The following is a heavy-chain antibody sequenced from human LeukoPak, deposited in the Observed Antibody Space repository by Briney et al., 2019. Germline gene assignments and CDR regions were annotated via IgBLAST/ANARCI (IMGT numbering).Heavy chain of an antibody. CDR1: GYTFTSYY. V-gene: IGHV1-46*01. CDR2: INPSGGST. CDR3: ARASGSYYLRPDYGMDV. Sequence: ASVKVSCKASGYTFTSYYMHWVRQAPGQGLEWMGIINPSGGSTSYAQKFQGRVTMTRDTSTSTVYMELSSLRSEDTAVYYCARASGSYYLRPDYGMDVWGQGTTVTVSS. D-gene: IGHD1-26*01. J-gene: IGHJ6*02.